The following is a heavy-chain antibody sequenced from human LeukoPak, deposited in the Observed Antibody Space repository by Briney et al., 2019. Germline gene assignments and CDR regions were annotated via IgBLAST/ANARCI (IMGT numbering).Heavy chain of an antibody. CDR1: GGSISSSSYN. J-gene: IGHJ4*02. CDR3: ARHKWSVGSDY. Sequence: PSETLSLTCTVSGGSISSSSYNWGWIRQPPGKGLEWIGTIYYSGSTYYNPSLKSRVTISVDTSKNQFSLKLSSVTAADTAVYYCARHKWSVGSDYWGQGTLVTVSS. D-gene: IGHD1-26*01. V-gene: IGHV4-39*01. CDR2: IYYSGST.